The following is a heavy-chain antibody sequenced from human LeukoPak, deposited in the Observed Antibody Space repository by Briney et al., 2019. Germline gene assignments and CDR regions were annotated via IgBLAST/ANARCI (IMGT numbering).Heavy chain of an antibody. Sequence: LRLSFSTYGRTFSNSCSHWVPRAPGKGRGYGALITYDGSNKNYADAEEGRCSITRDNYKNTYLQKNSLSSEDTAVYYWATGGTKTATGRMGYGGQGNGVTVSA. CDR2: ITYDGSNK. CDR1: GRTFSNSC. CDR3: ATGGTKTATGRMGY. J-gene: IGHJ4*02. V-gene: IGHV3-30*03. D-gene: IGHD1-1*01.